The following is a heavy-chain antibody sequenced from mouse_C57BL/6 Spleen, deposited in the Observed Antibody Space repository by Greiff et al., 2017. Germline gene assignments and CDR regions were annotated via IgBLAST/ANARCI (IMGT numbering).Heavy chain of an antibody. D-gene: IGHD2-12*01. Sequence: VKLMESGPELVKPGASVKISCKASGYAFSSSWMNWVKQRPGKGLEWIGRIYPGDGDTNYNGKFKGKATLTADKSSSTAYMQLSSLTSEDSAVYFCARSVVYDGYYVDYWGKGTTLTVSS. CDR2: IYPGDGDT. CDR1: GYAFSSSW. J-gene: IGHJ2*01. V-gene: IGHV1-82*01. CDR3: ARSVVYDGYYVDY.